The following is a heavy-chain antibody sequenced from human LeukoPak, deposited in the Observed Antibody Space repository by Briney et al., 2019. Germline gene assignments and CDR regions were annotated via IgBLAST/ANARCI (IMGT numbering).Heavy chain of an antibody. D-gene: IGHD4-11*01. J-gene: IGHJ6*03. CDR2: ISGSSGNT. CDR1: GYTFTSYG. CDR3: ARGTVSGADYYYMDV. Sequence: ASVKVSCKASGYTFTSYGINWVRQAPGQGPEWMGWISGSSGNTKYAQKLQGRVTMTTDTSTRTAYMELRSLTSDDTAVYYCARGTVSGADYYYMDVWGKGTTVTVSS. V-gene: IGHV1-18*01.